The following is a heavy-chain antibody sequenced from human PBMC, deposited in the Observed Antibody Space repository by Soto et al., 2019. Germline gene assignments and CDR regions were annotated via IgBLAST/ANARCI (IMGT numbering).Heavy chain of an antibody. CDR3: GRLGVPVAKRQKNYFFYYRGV. Sequence: SETLSLTCAVYGGSFSGYYWSWIRQPPGKGLEWIGEINHSGSTNYNPSLKSRVTISVDTSKNQFSLKLSSVTAADTAVYYCGRLGVPVAKRQKNYFFYYRGVGGKGPT. V-gene: IGHV4-34*01. CDR2: INHSGST. CDR1: GGSFSGYY. D-gene: IGHD3-16*01. J-gene: IGHJ6*03.